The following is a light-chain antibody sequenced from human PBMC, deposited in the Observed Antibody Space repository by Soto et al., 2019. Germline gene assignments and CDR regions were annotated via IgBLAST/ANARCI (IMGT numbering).Light chain of an antibody. CDR1: SSNIENNY. CDR3: GAWDSSLNVVL. J-gene: IGLJ2*01. Sequence: QSVLTQPPSASAAPGQKVTISCSGSSSNIENNYVSWYQQLPGTAPKLLIYDSDKRSSEIPDRFSGSKSGTSAALGITGLQTGDEADYYCGAWDSSLNVVLFGGGTKVTVL. V-gene: IGLV1-51*01. CDR2: DSD.